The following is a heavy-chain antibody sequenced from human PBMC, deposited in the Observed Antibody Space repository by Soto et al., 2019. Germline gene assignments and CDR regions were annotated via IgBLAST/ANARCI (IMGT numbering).Heavy chain of an antibody. Sequence: GESLKISCKGSGYIFTDYRIAWVRQMPGKGLEWMGIIWPGHSGTKYSPSFQGQVSISVDESINTAYLQWSGLKASDTATYYCARHGSAPYSMTWYGDYWGQGTPVTVSS. CDR1: GYIFTDYR. CDR2: IWPGHSGT. J-gene: IGHJ4*02. D-gene: IGHD5-12*01. V-gene: IGHV5-51*01. CDR3: ARHGSAPYSMTWYGDY.